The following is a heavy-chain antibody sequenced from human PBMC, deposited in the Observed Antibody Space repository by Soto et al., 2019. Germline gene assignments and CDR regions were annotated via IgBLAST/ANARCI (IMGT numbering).Heavy chain of an antibody. J-gene: IGHJ4*02. Sequence: GGSRRLSCLGSGFTLNNYGVHWARQAPGKGLEWVALMWYDGLRQTYLDSVRGRFTVSRDSSTNTIYLQMNSLRVEDTGNYFCVKESTPPFFDSWGQGIPVTVFS. CDR1: GFTLNNYG. CDR3: VKESTPPFFDS. D-gene: IGHD2-15*01. V-gene: IGHV3-33*03. CDR2: MWYDGLRQ.